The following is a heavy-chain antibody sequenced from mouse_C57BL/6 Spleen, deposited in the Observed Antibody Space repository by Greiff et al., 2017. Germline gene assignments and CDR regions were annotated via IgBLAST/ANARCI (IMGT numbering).Heavy chain of an antibody. CDR1: GYTFTSYW. V-gene: IGHV1-5*01. D-gene: IGHD1-1*01. CDR3: TRECTTVVANYFDY. J-gene: IGHJ2*01. Sequence: VQLQQSGTVLARPGASVKMSCKTSGYTFTSYWMHWVKQRPGQGLEWIGAIYPGNSDTSYNQKFKGKAKLTAVTSASTAYMELSSLTNEDSAVYYCTRECTTVVANYFDYWGQGTTLTVSS. CDR2: IYPGNSDT.